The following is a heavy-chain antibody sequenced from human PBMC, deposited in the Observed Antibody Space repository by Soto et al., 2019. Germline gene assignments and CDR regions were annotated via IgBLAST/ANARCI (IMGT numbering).Heavy chain of an antibody. CDR1: GFSLSTSGVG. V-gene: IGHV2-5*02. Sequence: QITLKESGPTLVKPTQTLTLTCTFSGFSLSTSGVGVGWIRQPPGKALEWLALIYWDDDKRYSPSLKSRLTITKDTSKNQVALTMTNMDPVDTATYYCAHRYYDFWSGYYLPFDYWGQGTLVTVSS. J-gene: IGHJ4*02. CDR2: IYWDDDK. D-gene: IGHD3-3*01. CDR3: AHRYYDFWSGYYLPFDY.